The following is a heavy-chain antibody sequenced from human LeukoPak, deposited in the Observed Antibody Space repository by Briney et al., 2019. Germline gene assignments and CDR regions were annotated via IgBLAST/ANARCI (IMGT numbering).Heavy chain of an antibody. D-gene: IGHD3-3*01. CDR3: AKDHYWSIDY. Sequence: GRSLRLSCAASGFTFSSYGMHWVRHAPGQGLVWVSRIKGDGISTNYADSVKGRFTISRDIAKNTLYLQMNSLRAEDTGVYYCAKDHYWSIDYWGRGTLVTVSS. J-gene: IGHJ4*02. V-gene: IGHV3-74*01. CDR2: IKGDGIST. CDR1: GFTFSSYG.